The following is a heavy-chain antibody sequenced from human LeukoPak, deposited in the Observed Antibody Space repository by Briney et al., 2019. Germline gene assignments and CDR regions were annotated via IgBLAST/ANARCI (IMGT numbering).Heavy chain of an antibody. D-gene: IGHD2-15*01. CDR2: IFGSATT. CDR1: GLTVSGDY. CDR3: ARAIQFGGYFDY. Sequence: PGGSLRLSCAASGLTVSGDYMSWVRQAPGKGLEWVSVIFGSATTYYADSVKGRFTISRDNSKNTLYLQMNSLRAEDTAVYYCARAIQFGGYFDYWGQGTLVTVST. J-gene: IGHJ4*02. V-gene: IGHV3-53*01.